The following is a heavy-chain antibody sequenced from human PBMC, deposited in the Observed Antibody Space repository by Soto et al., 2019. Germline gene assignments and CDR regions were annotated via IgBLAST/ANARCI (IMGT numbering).Heavy chain of an antibody. Sequence: QPGGSLRLSCAASGFTFSSYSMNWVRQAPGKGLEWVSYISSGSSTIYYADSVKGRFTISRDNAKNSLYLQMDSLRAEDTAVYYATRSAYMDVWGTGTTVTSP. CDR2: ISSGSSTI. V-gene: IGHV3-48*01. D-gene: IGHD2-2*01. J-gene: IGHJ6*03. CDR3: TRSAYMDV. CDR1: GFTFSSYS.